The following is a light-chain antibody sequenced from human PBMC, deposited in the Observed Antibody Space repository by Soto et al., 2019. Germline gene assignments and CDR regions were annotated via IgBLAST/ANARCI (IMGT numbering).Light chain of an antibody. CDR3: QQYGSSPSVT. V-gene: IGKV3-20*01. J-gene: IGKJ5*01. CDR1: QSVSSSY. CDR2: GAS. Sequence: EIGLTQSPGTLSLSPGERATLSCRASQSVSSSYLAWYQQKPGQAPRLLIYGASSRATGIPGRFSGSGSGTDFTLTISRLEPEDFAAYYCQQYGSSPSVTFGQGTRLEIK.